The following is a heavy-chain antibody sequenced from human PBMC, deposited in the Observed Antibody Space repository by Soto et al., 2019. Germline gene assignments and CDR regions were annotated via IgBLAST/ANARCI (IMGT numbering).Heavy chain of an antibody. Sequence: RXSVKVSCKASGYTFTSYGISWVRQAPGQGLEWMGWISAYNGNTNYAQKLQGRVTMTTDTSTSTAYMELRSLRSDDTAVYYCARDQDPYSSGWYGGDYWGQGNLVTVSS. J-gene: IGHJ4*02. CDR3: ARDQDPYSSGWYGGDY. V-gene: IGHV1-18*01. CDR1: GYTFTSYG. CDR2: ISAYNGNT. D-gene: IGHD6-19*01.